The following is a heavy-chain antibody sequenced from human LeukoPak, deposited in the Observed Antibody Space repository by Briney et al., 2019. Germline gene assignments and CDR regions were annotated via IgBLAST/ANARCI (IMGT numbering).Heavy chain of an antibody. CDR1: GGSISSGDYY. Sequence: PSETLSLTCTVSGGSISSGDYYWSWIRQPPGKGLEWLGYIYYSGSTYYNPSPKSRVTISVDTSKNQFSLKLSSVTAADTAVYYCARDLVVIATKYAPTLWGQGTMVTVSS. CDR2: IYYSGST. J-gene: IGHJ3*01. D-gene: IGHD2-21*01. V-gene: IGHV4-30-4*08. CDR3: ARDLVVIATKYAPTL.